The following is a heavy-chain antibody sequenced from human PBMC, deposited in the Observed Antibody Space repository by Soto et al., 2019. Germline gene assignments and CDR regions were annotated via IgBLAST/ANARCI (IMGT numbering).Heavy chain of an antibody. D-gene: IGHD3-22*01. V-gene: IGHV3-53*01. J-gene: IGHJ3*02. CDR3: ARVGTYYYDSSGYTDAFDI. CDR1: GFTVSSNY. CDR2: IYSGGST. Sequence: PGGSLRLSCAASGFTVSSNYMSWVRQAPGKGLEWVSVIYSGGSTYYADSVKGRFTISRDNSKNTLYLQMNSLRAEDTAVYYCARVGTYYYDSSGYTDAFDIWGQGTMVTVSS.